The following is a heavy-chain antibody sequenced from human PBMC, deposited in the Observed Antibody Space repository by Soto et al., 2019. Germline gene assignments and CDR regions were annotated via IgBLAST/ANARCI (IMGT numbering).Heavy chain of an antibody. D-gene: IGHD3-10*01. CDR1: GFTFSSYS. V-gene: IGHV3-48*01. J-gene: IGHJ4*02. CDR2: ISSSSTI. CDR3: ARDVWFGELFDY. Sequence: GGSLRLSCAASGFTFSSYSMNWVRQAPGKGLEWVSYISSSSTIYYADSVKGRFTISRDNAKNSLYLQMNSLRAEDTAVYYCARDVWFGELFDYWGQGTLVTVSS.